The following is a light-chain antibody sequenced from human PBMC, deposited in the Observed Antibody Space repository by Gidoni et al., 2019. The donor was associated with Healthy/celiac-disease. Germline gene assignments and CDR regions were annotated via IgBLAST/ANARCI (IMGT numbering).Light chain of an antibody. CDR1: KLGDKY. Sequence: SYELTQPPSLSVSPGQTASITCSGDKLGDKYACWYQQKPGQSPVLVIYQDSKRPSGIPGRFSGSNSGNTATLTISGTQAMDEADYYWQAWNSSVVFGGGTKLTVL. CDR3: QAWNSSVV. J-gene: IGLJ2*01. CDR2: QDS. V-gene: IGLV3-1*01.